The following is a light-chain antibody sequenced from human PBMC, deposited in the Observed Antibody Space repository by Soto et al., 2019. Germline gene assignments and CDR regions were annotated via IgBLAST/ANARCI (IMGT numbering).Light chain of an antibody. CDR3: QQYYSTPPT. Sequence: DIVMTQSPDSLAVSLGERATINCKSSQSVLYSSNNKNYLAWYQQKPGQPPQLLIYWASTRESGVPDRFSGSGSGTDFNLTISSLQAEDVAVYYCQQYYSTPPTFGQGTKVEIK. CDR1: QSVLYSSNNKNY. J-gene: IGKJ1*01. V-gene: IGKV4-1*01. CDR2: WAS.